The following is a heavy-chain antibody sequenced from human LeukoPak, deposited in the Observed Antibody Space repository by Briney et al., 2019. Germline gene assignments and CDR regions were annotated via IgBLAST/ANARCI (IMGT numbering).Heavy chain of an antibody. V-gene: IGHV3-21*01. Sequence: GGSLGLSCAASGFTFSSYSMKWVRQAPGKGLEWVSSISTSSSYIYYADSVKGRFTIFRDNAKNSLYLQMNSLRAEDTAVYYCARVVWGQLTYYFDYWGQGTLVTVSS. CDR2: ISTSSSYI. CDR1: GFTFSSYS. D-gene: IGHD3-16*01. CDR3: ARVVWGQLTYYFDY. J-gene: IGHJ4*02.